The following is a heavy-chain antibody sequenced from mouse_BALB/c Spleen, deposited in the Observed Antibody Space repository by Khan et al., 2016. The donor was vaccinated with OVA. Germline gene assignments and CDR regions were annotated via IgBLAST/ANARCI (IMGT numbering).Heavy chain of an antibody. CDR2: IDSNGGST. CDR3: ARSAI. D-gene: IGHD2-12*01. Sequence: VELVESGGGLVQPGGSLNLSCTASRFTISSYGMSSVRQTPDKRLELVATIDSNGGSTDYPDIVKRRFTISGDNAKNALYLQMRRLKSEDTAKYYWARSAIWGQGTTLTVSS. V-gene: IGHV5-6-3*01. J-gene: IGHJ2*01. CDR1: RFTISSYG.